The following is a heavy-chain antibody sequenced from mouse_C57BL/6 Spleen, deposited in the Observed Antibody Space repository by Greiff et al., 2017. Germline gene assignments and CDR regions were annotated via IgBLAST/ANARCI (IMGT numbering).Heavy chain of an antibody. J-gene: IGHJ1*03. CDR2: INPSSGST. CDR1: GYTFTSYT. D-gene: IGHD2-3*01. CDR3: ARGIYDGYYWYFGV. Sequence: QVQLQQSGAELARPGASVKMSCKASGYTFTSYTMHWVKQRPGQGLEWIGYINPSSGSTKYNQKFKDKATLTADQSSSTAYMQLSSLTSEDSAVYYCARGIYDGYYWYFGVWGTGTTVTVSS. V-gene: IGHV1-4*01.